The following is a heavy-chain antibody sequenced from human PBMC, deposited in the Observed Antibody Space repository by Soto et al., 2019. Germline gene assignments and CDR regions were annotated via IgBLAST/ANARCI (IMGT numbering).Heavy chain of an antibody. CDR3: ARELVVVPAFYYYYYYGMDV. CDR1: GYTFTSYY. CDR2: INPSGGST. D-gene: IGHD2-2*01. J-gene: IGHJ6*02. V-gene: IGHV1-46*01. Sequence: QVQLVQSGAEVKKPGASVKVSCKASGYTFTSYYMHWVRQAPGQGLEWMGIINPSGGSTSYAQKFQGRVTMTRDTSTSTVYMELSSLRSEDTAVYYCARELVVVPAFYYYYYYGMDVWGQGTMVTVSS.